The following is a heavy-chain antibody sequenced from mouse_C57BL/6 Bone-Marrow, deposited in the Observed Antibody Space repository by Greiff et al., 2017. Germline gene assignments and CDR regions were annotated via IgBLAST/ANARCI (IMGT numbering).Heavy chain of an antibody. D-gene: IGHD1-1*01. J-gene: IGHJ4*01. CDR2: INYDGSST. Sequence: EVKVEESEGGLVQPGSSMKLSCTASGFTFSDYYMAWVRQVPEKGLEWVANINYDGSSTYYLDSLKSRFIISRDNAKNILYLQMSSLKSEDTATYYCARAYYYGSLSYAMDYWGQGTSVTVSS. CDR1: GFTFSDYY. V-gene: IGHV5-16*01. CDR3: ARAYYYGSLSYAMDY.